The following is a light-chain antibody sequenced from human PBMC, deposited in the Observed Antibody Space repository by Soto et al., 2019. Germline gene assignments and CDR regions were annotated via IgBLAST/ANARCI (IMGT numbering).Light chain of an antibody. CDR3: QHYCSSPRYS. CDR2: AVS. Sequence: DIVLTQSPGTLSLSPGERATLSCRASQGVDSRYLAWYQQKPGQAPRLVIHAVSRRATGIPDRFSGSGSGTDFTPTISRLEPEDFAEYYYQHYCSSPRYSVGQGTNLEIK. J-gene: IGKJ2*03. V-gene: IGKV3-20*01. CDR1: QGVDSRY.